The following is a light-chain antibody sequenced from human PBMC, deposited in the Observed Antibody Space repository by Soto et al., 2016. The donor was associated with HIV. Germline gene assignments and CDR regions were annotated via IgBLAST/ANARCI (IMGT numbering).Light chain of an antibody. CDR1: QGIKNE. CDR3: QQYINWT. CDR2: SAS. Sequence: AIQMTQSPSSLSASVGDRVTITCRASQGIKNELGWYQQKPGEAPKLLIYSASTLGSGVPLRFSGSGSGTDFTLTISSLQPDDFATYYCQQYINWTFGQGTKVEVK. J-gene: IGKJ1*01. V-gene: IGKV1-6*01.